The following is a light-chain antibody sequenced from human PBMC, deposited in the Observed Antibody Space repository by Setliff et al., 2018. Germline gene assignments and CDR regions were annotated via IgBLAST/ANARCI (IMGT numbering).Light chain of an antibody. CDR1: QSISTN. CDR2: DAS. CDR3: QQYNNWPPRT. V-gene: IGKV3-15*01. J-gene: IGKJ1*01. Sequence: EIVMTQSPATLSVSPGERAILSCRASQSISTNLAWYQQKPGQAPRLLIYDASTRATGIPARFSGGGSGTEFTLTISSMQSEDFAVYYCQQYNNWPPRTVGQGTKVDIK.